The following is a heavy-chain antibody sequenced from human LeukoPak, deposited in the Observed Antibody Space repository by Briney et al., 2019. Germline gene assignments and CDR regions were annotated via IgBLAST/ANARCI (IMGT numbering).Heavy chain of an antibody. CDR3: ARDTAMVTYWFDP. Sequence: ASVKVSCKASGYTFTGHYMHWVRQAPGQGLEWMGWINPNSGGTNYAQKFQGRVTMTRDTSISTAYMELSRLRSDDTAVYYCARDTAMVTYWFDPWGQGTLVSVSS. CDR2: INPNSGGT. CDR1: GYTFTGHY. V-gene: IGHV1-2*02. D-gene: IGHD5-18*01. J-gene: IGHJ5*02.